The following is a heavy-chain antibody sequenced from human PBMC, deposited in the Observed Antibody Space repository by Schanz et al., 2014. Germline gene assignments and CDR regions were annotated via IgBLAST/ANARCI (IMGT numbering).Heavy chain of an antibody. CDR3: ARDAADFYDILTEEDY. J-gene: IGHJ4*02. Sequence: QVQLVQSGAEVKKPGASVRVSCKASGYTFTTYAMSWVRQAPGQGLEWVGWISAYNGNTKYPQKLQGRVTMTTDTSTSTAYMELRSLRSDDTAVYHCARDAADFYDILTEEDYWGQGTLVTVSS. D-gene: IGHD3-9*01. CDR2: ISAYNGNT. CDR1: GYTFTTYA. V-gene: IGHV1-18*01.